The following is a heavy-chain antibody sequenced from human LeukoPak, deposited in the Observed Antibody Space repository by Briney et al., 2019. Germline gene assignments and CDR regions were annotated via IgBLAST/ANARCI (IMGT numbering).Heavy chain of an antibody. V-gene: IGHV4-59*12. Sequence: SETLSLTCTVSGGSISSYYWSWIRQPPGKGLEWIGYIYYSGSTYYNPSLKSRVTISVDTSKNQFSLKLSSVTAADTAVYYCARDRPFYYYDSSGYYYGAFDIWGQGTMVTVSS. D-gene: IGHD3-22*01. CDR2: IYYSGST. J-gene: IGHJ3*02. CDR3: ARDRPFYYYDSSGYYYGAFDI. CDR1: GGSISSYY.